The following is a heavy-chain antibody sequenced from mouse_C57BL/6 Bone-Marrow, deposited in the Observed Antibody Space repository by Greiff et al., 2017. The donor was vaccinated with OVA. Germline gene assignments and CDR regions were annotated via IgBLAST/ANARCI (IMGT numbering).Heavy chain of an antibody. CDR3: AREGYGSSYYYYAMDY. Sequence: VKLEESGGGLVKPGGSLKLSCAASGFTFSSYAMSWVRQTPEKRLEWVATISDGGSYTYYPDNVKGRFTISRDNAKNNLYLQMSHLKSEDTAMYYCAREGYGSSYYYYAMDYWGQGTSVTVSS. V-gene: IGHV5-4*01. D-gene: IGHD1-1*01. J-gene: IGHJ4*01. CDR2: ISDGGSYT. CDR1: GFTFSSYA.